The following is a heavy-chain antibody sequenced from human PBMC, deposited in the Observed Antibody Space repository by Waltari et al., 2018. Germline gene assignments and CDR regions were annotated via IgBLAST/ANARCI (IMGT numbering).Heavy chain of an antibody. Sequence: EEHLLESGGGLAQPGGSLRLSCAASGFNFISYAMSWVRQAPGTGLEWVSGISDSGVITKYADSVKGRFTVSRDNSKNTVFLHLNSLRAEDTAIYYCARHLYSIDYLELAKWGQGTLVTVSS. V-gene: IGHV3-23*01. CDR1: GFNFISYA. CDR3: ARHLYSIDYLELAK. CDR2: ISDSGVIT. D-gene: IGHD3-22*01. J-gene: IGHJ4*02.